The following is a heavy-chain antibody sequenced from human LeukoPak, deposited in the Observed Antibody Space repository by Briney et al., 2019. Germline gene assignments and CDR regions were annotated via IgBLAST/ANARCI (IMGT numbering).Heavy chain of an antibody. J-gene: IGHJ4*02. Sequence: SETLSLTCAVYGGSFSGYYWSWIRQPPGEGLEWIGEINHSGSTNYNPSLKSRVTISVDTSKNQFSLKLSSVTAADTAVYYCARAIAARPGASDYWGQGTLVTVSS. D-gene: IGHD6-6*01. V-gene: IGHV4-34*01. CDR1: GGSFSGYY. CDR2: INHSGST. CDR3: ARAIAARPGASDY.